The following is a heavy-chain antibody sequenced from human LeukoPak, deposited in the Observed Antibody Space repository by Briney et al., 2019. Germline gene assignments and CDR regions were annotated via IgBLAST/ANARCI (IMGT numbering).Heavy chain of an antibody. CDR3: ARDRPRLRGYSYGYYYYMGV. J-gene: IGHJ6*03. V-gene: IGHV4-39*07. CDR2: IYYSGST. CDR1: GGSISSSSYY. Sequence: SETLSLTCTVSGGSISSSSYYWGWIRQPPGKGLEWIGSIYYSGSTYYNPSLKSRLTISVDTSKNQFSLKLSSVTAADTAVYYCARDRPRLRGYSYGYYYYMGVWGKGTTVTVSS. D-gene: IGHD5-18*01.